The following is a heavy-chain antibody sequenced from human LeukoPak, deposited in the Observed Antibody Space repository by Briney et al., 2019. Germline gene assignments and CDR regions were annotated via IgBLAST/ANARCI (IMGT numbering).Heavy chain of an antibody. D-gene: IGHD6-19*01. CDR1: GFTFSSFA. J-gene: IGHJ4*02. CDR3: AIDQGCFDC. V-gene: IGHV3-30-3*01. Sequence: PGRSLRLSCAASGFTFSSFAMHWVRQAPAKGLDWVAVISYDGSNKYYADSVKGRFTISRDNSEDTLYLQMNSLRPEDTAVYYCAIDQGCFDCWGQGTLVTVSS. CDR2: ISYDGSNK.